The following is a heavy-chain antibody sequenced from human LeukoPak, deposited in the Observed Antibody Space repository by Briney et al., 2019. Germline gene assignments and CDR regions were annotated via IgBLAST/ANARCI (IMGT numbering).Heavy chain of an antibody. V-gene: IGHV3-21*01. J-gene: IGHJ6*04. CDR3: ARDSSQGLYYYGMDV. CDR1: GFTFSSYS. CDR2: ISSSSSYI. Sequence: PGGSLRLSCAASGFTFSSYSMSWVRQAPGKGLEWVSSISSSSSYIYYADSVKGRFTISRDNAKNSLYLQMNSLRAEDTAVYYCARDSSQGLYYYGMDVWGKGTTVTVSS.